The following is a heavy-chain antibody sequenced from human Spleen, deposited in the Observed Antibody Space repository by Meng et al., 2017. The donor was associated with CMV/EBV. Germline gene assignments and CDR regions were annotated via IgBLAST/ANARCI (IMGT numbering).Heavy chain of an antibody. CDR1: GYTFTGYY. CDR3: ASRGGHSSSLWTFDY. J-gene: IGHJ4*02. CDR2: INPNSGGT. Sequence: SGYTFTGYYMHWVRQAPGQGLEWMGWINPNSGGTNYAQKFQGRVTMTRDTSISTAYMELSRLRSDDTAVYYCASRGGHSSSLWTFDYWGQGTLVTVSS. V-gene: IGHV1-2*02. D-gene: IGHD6-13*01.